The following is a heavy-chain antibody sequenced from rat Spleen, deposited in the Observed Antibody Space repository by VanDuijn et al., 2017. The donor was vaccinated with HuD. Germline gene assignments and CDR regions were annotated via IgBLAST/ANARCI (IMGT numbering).Heavy chain of an antibody. V-gene: IGHV5-29*01. CDR1: GFIFSDYG. Sequence: EVQLVESGGGLVQPGRSLKLSCVGSGFIFSDYGMAWVRQAPTQGLEWVATISYDGGNTNYRDSVKGRFTISRDDAKNTQYLQMDSLRSEDSATYYCARHGGLRNWFAYWGQGTLVTVSS. J-gene: IGHJ3*01. D-gene: IGHD1-11*01. CDR2: ISYDGGNT. CDR3: ARHGGLRNWFAY.